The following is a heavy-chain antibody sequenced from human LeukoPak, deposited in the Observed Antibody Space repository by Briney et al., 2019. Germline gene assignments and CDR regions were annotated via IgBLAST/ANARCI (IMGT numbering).Heavy chain of an antibody. CDR3: AKDPWFPSGYEEYFDY. V-gene: IGHV3-20*04. CDR1: GVTFDDYG. D-gene: IGHD5-12*01. J-gene: IGHJ4*02. Sequence: GGSLRLSCAASGVTFDDYGMSWVRQAPGKGLEWVSGIYWNGGSTGYADSVKGRFTISRDNAKNSLYLQMNSLRAEDTALYYCAKDPWFPSGYEEYFDYWGQGTLVTVSS. CDR2: IYWNGGST.